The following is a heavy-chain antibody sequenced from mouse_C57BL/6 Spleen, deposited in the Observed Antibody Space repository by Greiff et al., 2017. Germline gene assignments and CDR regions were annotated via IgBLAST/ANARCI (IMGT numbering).Heavy chain of an antibody. Sequence: VQLQQPGAELVKPGASVKLSCKASGYTFTSYWMHWVKQRPGRGLEWIGRIDPNSGGTKYNEKFKSKATLTVDKPTSTAYMQRSSLTSEDSAVYNCARAYDCSTFADWGQGTLVTVAA. J-gene: IGHJ3*01. CDR2: IDPNSGGT. CDR3: ARAYDCSTFAD. CDR1: GYTFTSYW. D-gene: IGHD1-1*01. V-gene: IGHV1-72*01.